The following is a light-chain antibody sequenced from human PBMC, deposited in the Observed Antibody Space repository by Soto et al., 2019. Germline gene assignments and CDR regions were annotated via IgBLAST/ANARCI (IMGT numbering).Light chain of an antibody. Sequence: QSALTQPASVSGSPGQSITISCTGTSSDVGAYNYVSWYQQHPGKAPKLMIYDVSNRPSGVSNRFSGSKSGNTASLTISGLQAEDEADYYCSSYTTSSTLYVLGTGTKLTVL. CDR1: SSDVGAYNY. J-gene: IGLJ1*01. CDR2: DVS. V-gene: IGLV2-14*01. CDR3: SSYTTSSTLYV.